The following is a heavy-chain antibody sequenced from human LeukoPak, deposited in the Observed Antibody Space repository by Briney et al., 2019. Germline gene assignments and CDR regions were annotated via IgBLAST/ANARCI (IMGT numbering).Heavy chain of an antibody. CDR3: TTIRGFCGGRSCLGY. D-gene: IGHD2-15*01. CDR1: GFTFSHAW. J-gene: IGHJ4*02. Sequence: GGSLRLSCAISGFTFSHAWMSWVRQAPGKGLEWVGRIKNEVDGGTTDYAAPVKGRFTIARDDSKNTLYLQMNSLKSEDTAVYYCTTIRGFCGGRSCLGYWGQGTLVTVSS. V-gene: IGHV3-15*01. CDR2: IKNEVDGGTT.